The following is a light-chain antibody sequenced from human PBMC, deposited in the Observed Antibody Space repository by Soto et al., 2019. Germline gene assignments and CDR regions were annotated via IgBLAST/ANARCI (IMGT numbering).Light chain of an antibody. CDR1: QGIRSD. CDR2: AAP. V-gene: IGKV1-17*01. CDR3: LQHNSYPRA. Sequence: DIQMTQSPSSLSASVGDRVTITCRASQGIRSDLGWYQQKPGKAPKRLIYAAPSLQSGVPSRFSGSGSGAEFTLTISSLQPEDFATYYCLQHNSYPRAFGQGTKVEIK. J-gene: IGKJ1*01.